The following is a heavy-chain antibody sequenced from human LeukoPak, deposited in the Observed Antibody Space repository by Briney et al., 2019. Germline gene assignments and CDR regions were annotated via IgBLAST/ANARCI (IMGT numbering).Heavy chain of an antibody. J-gene: IGHJ6*03. CDR2: ISSNGGST. Sequence: AESLRLSCAASAFTFSSYAMHWDRQAPGKGLEYVSAISSNGGSTYYANSVKGRFTISRDNSKNTLYLQMGSLRAEDMAVYYCAKTIRGVGYYMDVWGKGTTVTVSS. D-gene: IGHD3-10*01. CDR3: AKTIRGVGYYMDV. V-gene: IGHV3-64*01. CDR1: AFTFSSYA.